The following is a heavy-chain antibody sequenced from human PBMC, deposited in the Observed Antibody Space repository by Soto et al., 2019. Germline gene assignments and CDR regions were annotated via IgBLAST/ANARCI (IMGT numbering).Heavy chain of an antibody. Sequence: QVQLVQSGAEVKKPGSSVKVSCKASGGTFSSYALSWVRQAPGQGLEWMGGIIPIFGTANYAQKFQGRVTITADESTSTAYMELSSLRSEDTAVYYCARDRYSSSYGRSWQYFDYWGQGTLVTVSS. CDR3: ARDRYSSSYGRSWQYFDY. CDR1: GGTFSSYA. V-gene: IGHV1-69*12. D-gene: IGHD6-13*01. CDR2: IIPIFGTA. J-gene: IGHJ4*02.